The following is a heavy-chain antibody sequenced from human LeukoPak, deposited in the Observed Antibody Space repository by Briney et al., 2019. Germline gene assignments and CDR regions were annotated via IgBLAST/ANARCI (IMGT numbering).Heavy chain of an antibody. CDR3: ASLGPSGWLPRPDAFDI. CDR2: IYYSGST. Sequence: PSETLSLTCTVSGGSVSSGSYYWSWIRQPPGKGLEWIGYIYYSGSTNYNPSLKSRVTISVDTSKNQFSLKLSSVTAADTAVYYCASLGPSGWLPRPDAFDIWGQGTMVTVSS. V-gene: IGHV4-61*01. CDR1: GGSVSSGSYY. J-gene: IGHJ3*02. D-gene: IGHD6-19*01.